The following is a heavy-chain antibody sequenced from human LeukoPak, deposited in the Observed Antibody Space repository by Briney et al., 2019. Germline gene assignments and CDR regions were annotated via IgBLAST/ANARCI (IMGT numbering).Heavy chain of an antibody. D-gene: IGHD6-6*01. CDR2: ISGSGGST. Sequence: GGSLRLSCAASRFTFSSYAMNWVRQAPGKGLEGVSAISGSGGSTYYADSVKGRFTISRDNSKNTLYLQMNSLRAEDTAVYYCAKERAARPHYYGMDVWGQGTTVTVSS. J-gene: IGHJ6*02. CDR3: AKERAARPHYYGMDV. CDR1: RFTFSSYA. V-gene: IGHV3-23*01.